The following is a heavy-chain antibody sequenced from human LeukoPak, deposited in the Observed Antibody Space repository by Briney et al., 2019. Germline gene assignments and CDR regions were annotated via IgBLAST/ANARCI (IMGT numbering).Heavy chain of an antibody. CDR3: VTRSGSYFY. CDR2: IYSGDST. J-gene: IGHJ4*02. V-gene: IGHV3-53*01. CDR1: GFTVSSNY. D-gene: IGHD1-26*01. Sequence: PGGSLRLSCAASGFTVSSNYMSWVRQAPGKGLEWVSLIYSGDSTYYADSVKGRFTISRDYSKSTLYLQMNSLRAEDTAVYYCVTRSGSYFYWGQGTLVTVSS.